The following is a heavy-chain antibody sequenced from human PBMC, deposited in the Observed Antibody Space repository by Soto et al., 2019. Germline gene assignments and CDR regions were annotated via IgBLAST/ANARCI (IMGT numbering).Heavy chain of an antibody. CDR2: IYWDDDK. Sequence: QITLKESGPTLVKPTQTLTLTCSFSGFSLSTSGVGVGWIRQPPGKALEWLALIYWDDDKRYSPSLKSRLTITKATSKNQVVLTMTNMDPVDTATYYCAHRRRVGSDFSLGYWGQGTLVTVSS. CDR1: GFSLSTSGVG. J-gene: IGHJ4*02. D-gene: IGHD2-21*01. CDR3: AHRRRVGSDFSLGY. V-gene: IGHV2-5*02.